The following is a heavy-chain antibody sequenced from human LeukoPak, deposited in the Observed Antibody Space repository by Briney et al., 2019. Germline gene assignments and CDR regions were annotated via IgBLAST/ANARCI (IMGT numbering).Heavy chain of an antibody. J-gene: IGHJ4*02. D-gene: IGHD3-22*01. CDR3: ARSVGGRLVVISPHYDY. CDR1: GYTFTGYY. Sequence: ASVKVSCKASGYTFTGYYMHWVRQAPGQGLEWMGWINPNSGGTNYAQKFQGRVTMTRDTSISTAYMELSRLRSDDTAVYYCARSVGGRLVVISPHYDYWGQGTLVTVSS. CDR2: INPNSGGT. V-gene: IGHV1-2*02.